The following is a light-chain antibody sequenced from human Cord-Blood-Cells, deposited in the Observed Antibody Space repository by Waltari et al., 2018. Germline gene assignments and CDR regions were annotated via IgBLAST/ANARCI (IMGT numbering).Light chain of an antibody. CDR2: DAS. V-gene: IGKV1-5*01. J-gene: IGKJ1*01. Sequence: DIQMTQSPSTLSASVGDRVTITCRASQSMSSWLAWYQQKPGKAPKLLIYDASSLESGVPSRSSGSGSGTEFTLTISSLQPDDFATYYCQQYNSYWTFGQGTKVEIK. CDR1: QSMSSW. CDR3: QQYNSYWT.